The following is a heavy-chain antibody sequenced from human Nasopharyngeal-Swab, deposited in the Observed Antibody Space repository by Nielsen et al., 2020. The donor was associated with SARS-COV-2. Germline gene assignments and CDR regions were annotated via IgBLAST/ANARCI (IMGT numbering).Heavy chain of an antibody. Sequence: GESLKISCAASGFTFSSYWMSWVRQAPGKGLEWVANIKQDGSEKYYVDSVKGRFTISRDTAKNSLYLQMDNLRAEDTAVYYCARSTSSSWYRPLDYWGQGTLV. J-gene: IGHJ4*02. D-gene: IGHD6-13*01. CDR1: GFTFSSYW. CDR3: ARSTSSSWYRPLDY. CDR2: IKQDGSEK. V-gene: IGHV3-7*03.